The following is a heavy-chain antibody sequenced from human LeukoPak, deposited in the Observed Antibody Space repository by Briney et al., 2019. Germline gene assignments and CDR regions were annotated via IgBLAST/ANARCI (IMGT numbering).Heavy chain of an antibody. J-gene: IGHJ3*02. V-gene: IGHV3-64D*06. CDR3: MRQQLEWAFDI. CDR1: GFTFSSYA. Sequence: GGSLRLSCSASGFTFSSYAMHWVRQAPGKGLEYVSAISSNGGSTYYADSVKGRFTISRDNSKNTLYLQMSSLRAEDTAVYYCMRQQLEWAFDIWGQGTIVTVSS. D-gene: IGHD6-13*01. CDR2: ISSNGGST.